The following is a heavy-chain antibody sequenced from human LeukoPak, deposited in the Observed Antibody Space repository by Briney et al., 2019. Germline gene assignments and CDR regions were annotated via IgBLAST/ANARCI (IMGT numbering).Heavy chain of an antibody. CDR1: GFTFSSYA. CDR3: AKDLDYTTYGYYLDY. J-gene: IGHJ4*02. Sequence: GGSLRLSCTASGFTFSSYAMNWVRQAPGKGLEWVSGIGAGGTFTYYADSVRGRFTISRDNSRNTLYLQMNSLRADDTAVYYCAKDLDYTTYGYYLDYWGQGTLVTVSS. D-gene: IGHD4-11*01. V-gene: IGHV3-23*01. CDR2: IGAGGTFT.